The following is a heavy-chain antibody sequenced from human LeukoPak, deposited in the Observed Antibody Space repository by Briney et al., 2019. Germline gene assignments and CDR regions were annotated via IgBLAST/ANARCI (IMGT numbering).Heavy chain of an antibody. V-gene: IGHV1-69*13. CDR1: GGTFSSYA. Sequence: ASVEVSCKASGGTFSSYAISWVRQAPGQGLEWMGGIIPIFGTANYAQKFQGRVTITADESTSTAYMELSSLRSEDTAVYYCASLQYGDYLGLWGQGTLVTVSS. D-gene: IGHD4-17*01. CDR3: ASLQYGDYLGL. J-gene: IGHJ4*02. CDR2: IIPIFGTA.